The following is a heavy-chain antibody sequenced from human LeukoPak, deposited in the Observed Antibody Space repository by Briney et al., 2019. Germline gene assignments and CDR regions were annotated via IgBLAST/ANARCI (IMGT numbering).Heavy chain of an antibody. D-gene: IGHD2-15*01. CDR2: ISGSGGST. J-gene: IGHJ4*02. CDR1: GFTFSSYG. V-gene: IGHV3-23*01. CDR3: AHAPYSMPPEYYFDY. Sequence: GGSLRLSCAASGFTFSSYGMSWVRQAPGKGLEWVSAISGSGGSTYYADSVKGRFTISRDNSKSTLYLQMNSLRAEDTAVYYCAHAPYSMPPEYYFDYWGQGTLVTVSS.